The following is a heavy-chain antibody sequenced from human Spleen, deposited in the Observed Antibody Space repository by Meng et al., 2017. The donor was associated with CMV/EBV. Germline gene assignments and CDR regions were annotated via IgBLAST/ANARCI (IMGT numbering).Heavy chain of an antibody. J-gene: IGHJ4*02. CDR3: AISPGKRVAATFDY. Sequence: QVQLVQSGAGGKKPGASVKVSCKASGGTFSSYAISWVRQAHGQGLEWMGGISPIFGTANYAQKFQGRVTITADESTSTAYMELSSLRSEDTAVYYCAISPGKRVAATFDYWGQGTLVTVSS. CDR1: GGTFSSYA. D-gene: IGHD2-15*01. CDR2: ISPIFGTA. V-gene: IGHV1-69*01.